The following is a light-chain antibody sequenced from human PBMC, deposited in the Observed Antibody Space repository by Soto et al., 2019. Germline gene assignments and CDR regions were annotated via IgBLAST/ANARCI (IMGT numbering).Light chain of an antibody. CDR1: QSISSW. V-gene: IGKV1-5*01. Sequence: DIQVTQSPSTLSSSVGDRLTIPCRASQSISSWLAWYQQKPGKAPKLLIYDASSLESGVPSRFSGSGSGTEFTLTISSLQPDDFATYYCQQLFDSPITFGQGTRLEIK. CDR2: DAS. J-gene: IGKJ5*01. CDR3: QQLFDSPIT.